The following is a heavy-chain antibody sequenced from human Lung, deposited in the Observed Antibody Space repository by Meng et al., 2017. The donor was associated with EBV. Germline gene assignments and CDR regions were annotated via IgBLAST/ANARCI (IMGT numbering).Heavy chain of an antibody. Sequence: LRRSGPGPLTHSAPLFVNCSVPLAPISIGDSDCSRIRHPQVKCLEWIGYIYYSGSPYYNPTVRSRITTSVNTSKNQFSLRLKSVTAANTAVYYCASYGPCFGTRGHLSSFDHWGQGTLVTVSS. J-gene: IGHJ4*02. CDR1: LAPISIGDSD. D-gene: IGHD3-10*01. CDR3: ASYGPCFGTRGHLSSFDH. V-gene: IGHV4-30-4*01. CDR2: IYYSGSP.